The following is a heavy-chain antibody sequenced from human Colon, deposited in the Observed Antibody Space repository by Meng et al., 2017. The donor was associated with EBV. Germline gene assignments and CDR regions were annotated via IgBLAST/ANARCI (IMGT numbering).Heavy chain of an antibody. V-gene: IGHV4-34*01. D-gene: IGHD4-17*01. Sequence: QVQTQEWGAGLLKPSAPLSLTCAVSGGSFSGYYWSWIRQAPGKGLEWIGEINHSGSTKFNPSLESRVSISVDTSENQVSLKLTSVTAADTAVYYCARRTTVNLRSFDSWGQGTLVTVSS. CDR3: ARRTTVNLRSFDS. J-gene: IGHJ4*02. CDR2: INHSGST. CDR1: GGSFSGYY.